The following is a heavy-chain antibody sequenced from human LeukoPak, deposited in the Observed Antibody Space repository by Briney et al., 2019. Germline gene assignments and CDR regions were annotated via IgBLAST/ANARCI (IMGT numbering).Heavy chain of an antibody. J-gene: IGHJ5*02. CDR3: ARGFQGGSGSYWSDP. CDR2: ISAYNGNT. V-gene: IGHV1-18*01. D-gene: IGHD3-10*01. CDR1: GYTFTSYG. Sequence: AASVKVSCKASGYTFTSYGISWVRQAPGQGLEWMGWISAYNGNTNYAQKLQGRVTITTDTSTSTAYMELRSLRSDDTAVYYCARGFQGGSGSYWSDPWGQGTLVTVSS.